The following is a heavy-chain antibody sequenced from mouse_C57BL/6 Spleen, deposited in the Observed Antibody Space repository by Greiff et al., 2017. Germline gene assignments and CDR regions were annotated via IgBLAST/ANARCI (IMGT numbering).Heavy chain of an antibody. CDR3: ARYDGYYKNAMDY. V-gene: IGHV1-52*01. Sequence: VQLQQPGAELVRPGSSVKLSCKASGYTFTSYWMHWVKQRPIQGLEWIGNIDPSDSDTHYNQKFKDKATLTVDKSSSTAYMQLSSLTSEDSAVYYCARYDGYYKNAMDYWGQGTSVTVSS. D-gene: IGHD2-3*01. J-gene: IGHJ4*01. CDR2: IDPSDSDT. CDR1: GYTFTSYW.